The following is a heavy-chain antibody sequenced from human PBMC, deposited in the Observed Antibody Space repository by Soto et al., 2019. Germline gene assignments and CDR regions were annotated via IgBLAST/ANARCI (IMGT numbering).Heavy chain of an antibody. Sequence: PSETLSLTCIVSGGSISSGGFYWTWVRQHPGQGLEWIGFFYDSGSAYYNASLKNRLSISVDRSNNQFSLKLTSVTAADTAVYYCATLLTGGYTYGQDYWGQGTLVTVSS. V-gene: IGHV4-31*02. D-gene: IGHD5-18*01. CDR2: FYDSGSA. CDR1: GGSISSGGFY. J-gene: IGHJ4*02. CDR3: ATLLTGGYTYGQDY.